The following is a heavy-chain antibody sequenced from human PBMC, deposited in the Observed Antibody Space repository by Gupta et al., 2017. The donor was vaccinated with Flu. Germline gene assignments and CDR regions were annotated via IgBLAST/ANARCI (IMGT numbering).Heavy chain of an antibody. Sequence: VQLVESGGGVVQPGRYLRLSCAASGFPFSSYAMQWVRKAPGKGLEWVAVISYDGSNKYYADSVKGRFTISRDNSKNTLYLQMNSLRAEDTAVYYCAKVWIEGPRMLFGCRGMDVWGQGTTVTVSS. CDR3: AKVWIEGPRMLFGCRGMDV. CDR1: GFPFSSYA. CDR2: ISYDGSNK. V-gene: IGHV3-30*18. J-gene: IGHJ6*02. D-gene: IGHD2-8*01.